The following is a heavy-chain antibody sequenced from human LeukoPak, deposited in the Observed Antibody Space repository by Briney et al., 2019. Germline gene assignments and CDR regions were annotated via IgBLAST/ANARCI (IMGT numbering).Heavy chain of an antibody. V-gene: IGHV4-39*07. J-gene: IGHJ6*03. Sequence: SETLSLTCTVSGGSISSSSYYWGWIRQPPGKWLEWIGSIYYSGSTYYNPSLKSRVTMSVDTSKNQFSLNLSSVTAADAAVYYCARGVGWPHPLTYYYYYMDAWGKGTPVTVFS. D-gene: IGHD1-26*01. CDR1: GGSISSSSYY. CDR3: ARGVGWPHPLTYYYYYMDA. CDR2: IYYSGST.